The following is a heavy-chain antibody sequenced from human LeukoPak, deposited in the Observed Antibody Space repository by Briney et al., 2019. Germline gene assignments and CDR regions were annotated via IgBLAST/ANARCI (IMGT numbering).Heavy chain of an antibody. J-gene: IGHJ4*02. D-gene: IGHD3-22*01. CDR3: AKDPRLYDSSGYFPD. CDR2: ISYDGSNK. Sequence: GGSLRLSCAASGFTFSSYGKHWVRQAPGKGLEWVAVISYDGSNKYYADSVKGRFTISRDNSKNTLYLQMNSLRVEDTAVYYCAKDPRLYDSSGYFPDWGQGTLVTVSS. V-gene: IGHV3-30*18. CDR1: GFTFSSYG.